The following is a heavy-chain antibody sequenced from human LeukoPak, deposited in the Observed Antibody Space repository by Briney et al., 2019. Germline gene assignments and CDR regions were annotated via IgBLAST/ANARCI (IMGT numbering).Heavy chain of an antibody. V-gene: IGHV4-59*01. CDR3: ARDFRGSVDAFDI. J-gene: IGHJ3*02. CDR2: IYYSGRT. CDR1: GGSISDYY. Sequence: SETLSLTCTVSGGSISDYYWNWMRQPPGKGLEWIGYIYYSGRTNYNPSLKSRVSISVDTSKNQFSLKLSSVTAADTAVYYCARDFRGSVDAFDIWGQGAMVAVSS.